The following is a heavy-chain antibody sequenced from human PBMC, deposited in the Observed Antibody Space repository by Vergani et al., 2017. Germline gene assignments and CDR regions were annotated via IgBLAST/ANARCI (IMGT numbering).Heavy chain of an antibody. CDR3: VRGGGRNYPIFDY. CDR1: GGSISSSY. CDR2: IFHSGST. Sequence: QLQESGPGLVKPSETLSLTCTVSGGSISSSYWSWIRQPPGKGLEWIGFIFHSGSTNYKPSLKSRVTISIDTSKNQFSLKLSSVTAADTAVYYCVRGGGRNYPIFDYWGQGSLVTVSS. J-gene: IGHJ4*02. V-gene: IGHV4-59*01. D-gene: IGHD1-7*01.